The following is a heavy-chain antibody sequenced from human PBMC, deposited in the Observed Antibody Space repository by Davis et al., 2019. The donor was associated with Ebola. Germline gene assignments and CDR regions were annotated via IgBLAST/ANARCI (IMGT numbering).Heavy chain of an antibody. V-gene: IGHV4-34*01. CDR1: GGSFSDYF. CDR2: INHSGKT. D-gene: IGHD2-2*01. J-gene: IGHJ4*02. CDR3: ASPHQIRGRDYFDH. Sequence: PSETLSLTCAVYGGSFSDYFWSWIRQAPGKGLEWIGEINHSGKTYYNPSLKIRVTISIDTSKIQFSLKMTSVTAADTAIYYCASPHQIRGRDYFDHWGQGTLATVSS.